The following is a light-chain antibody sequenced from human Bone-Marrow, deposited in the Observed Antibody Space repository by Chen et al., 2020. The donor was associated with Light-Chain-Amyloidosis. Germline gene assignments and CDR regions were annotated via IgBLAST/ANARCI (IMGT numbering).Light chain of an antibody. Sequence: SYVLTQPSSVSVATGQTAPIACGGNNIGSTSVHWYQQTPGQAPLLVVYDDSDRPSGIPGRLSGSNSGNTATLTISRVDAGDEADYYCQVWDRSSDRPVFGGGTKLTVL. J-gene: IGLJ3*02. CDR3: QVWDRSSDRPV. CDR2: DDS. V-gene: IGLV3-21*02. CDR1: NIGSTS.